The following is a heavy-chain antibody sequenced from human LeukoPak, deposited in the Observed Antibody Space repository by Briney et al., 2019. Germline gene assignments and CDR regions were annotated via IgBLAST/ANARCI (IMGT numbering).Heavy chain of an antibody. Sequence: GGSLRLSCAASGFTFSSYGMHWVRQAPGKGLEWVAVISYDGSNKYYADSVKGRFTISRDNSKNTLYLQMNSLRAEDTAVYYCAKPADVVGWYYFDYWGQGTLVTVSS. V-gene: IGHV3-30*18. J-gene: IGHJ4*02. CDR2: ISYDGSNK. D-gene: IGHD6-19*01. CDR1: GFTFSSYG. CDR3: AKPADVVGWYYFDY.